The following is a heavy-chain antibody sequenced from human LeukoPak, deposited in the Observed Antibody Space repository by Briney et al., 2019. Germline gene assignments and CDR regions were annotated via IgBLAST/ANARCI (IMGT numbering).Heavy chain of an antibody. D-gene: IGHD6-6*01. Sequence: ASETLSLTGTVAGGSISSYYWSWIRQPPGQGREWSGYIYYGGGTNDNPSLRSVVTISVDTSRNQFSLKLSSGTAADAAVYYGGRGYRSWTYDYWGQGTLVTVSS. J-gene: IGHJ4*02. CDR3: GRGYRSWTYDY. CDR2: IYYGGGT. V-gene: IGHV4-59*01. CDR1: GGSISSYY.